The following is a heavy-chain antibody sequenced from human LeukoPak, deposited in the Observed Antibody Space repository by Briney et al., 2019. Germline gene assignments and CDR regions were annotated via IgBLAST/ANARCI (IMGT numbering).Heavy chain of an antibody. CDR3: ARDRGYCSSNSCYDWFDP. J-gene: IGHJ5*02. Sequence: ASVKVSCKASGYTFTGYYMHWVRHAPGQGLEWMGWIYPNSGGTNYAQKFQGRVTMTRDTSISTAYMELSRLRSDDTAVYYCARDRGYCSSNSCYDWFDPWGQGTLVTVSS. V-gene: IGHV1-2*02. CDR2: IYPNSGGT. CDR1: GYTFTGYY. D-gene: IGHD2-2*01.